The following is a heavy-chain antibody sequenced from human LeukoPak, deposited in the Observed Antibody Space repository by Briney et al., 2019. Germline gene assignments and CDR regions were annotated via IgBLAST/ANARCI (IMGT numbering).Heavy chain of an antibody. CDR1: RYTFTDYY. CDR2: INPISGGT. Sequence: ASVKVSCKASRYTFTDYYLHWVRQAPGQGLEWMGWINPISGGTNYAQKFQGWVTMTRDTSISTAYMELSRLTSDDTAVYYGARGGRTGDSTVRGGGGHDYWGQGTLVIVSS. CDR3: ARGGRTGDSTVRGGGGHDY. V-gene: IGHV1-2*04. D-gene: IGHD4-17*01. J-gene: IGHJ4*02.